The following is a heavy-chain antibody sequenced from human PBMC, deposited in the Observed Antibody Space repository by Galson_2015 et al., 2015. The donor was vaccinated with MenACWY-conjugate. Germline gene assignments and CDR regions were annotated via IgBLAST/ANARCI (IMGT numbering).Heavy chain of an antibody. Sequence: SLRLSCAASGFTVSNNYMSWVRPAPGKGLEWVSIIYVGGNTDIADSAKGRFTISRDISKNTLYLQMNSLRAEDTAVYYCARGCYGSKGYWCRDDWGQGTLVTVSS. D-gene: IGHD2-8*02. CDR3: ARGCYGSKGYWCRDD. J-gene: IGHJ4*02. CDR1: GFTVSNNY. V-gene: IGHV3-66*01. CDR2: IYVGGNT.